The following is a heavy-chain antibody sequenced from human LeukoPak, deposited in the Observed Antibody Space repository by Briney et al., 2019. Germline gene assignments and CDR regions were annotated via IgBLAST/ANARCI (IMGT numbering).Heavy chain of an antibody. D-gene: IGHD1-1*01. V-gene: IGHV3-21*01. CDR3: ARVSGRLERQSDLDY. Sequence: GGSLRLSCAASGFTFASYSKNWVRQAQGPGQELVSSVGGDSTYIYNASSWKGRFTISRDNAQASLYLQMISLRADDTAVYYCARVSGRLERQSDLDYWGQGTLVTVSS. CDR2: VGGDSTYI. J-gene: IGHJ4*02. CDR1: GFTFASYS.